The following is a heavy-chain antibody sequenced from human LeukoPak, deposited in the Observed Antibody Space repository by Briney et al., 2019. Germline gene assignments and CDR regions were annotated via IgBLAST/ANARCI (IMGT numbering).Heavy chain of an antibody. CDR1: GFTVSSNY. J-gene: IGHJ3*02. Sequence: GGSLRLSCAASGFTVSSNYMSWVRQAPGKGLEWVSVIYSGGSTYNADSVKGRFTISRDNSKNTLYLQMNSLRAEDTAVYYCARDLTLDAFDIWGQGAMVTVSS. CDR3: ARDLTLDAFDI. V-gene: IGHV3-53*01. CDR2: IYSGGST.